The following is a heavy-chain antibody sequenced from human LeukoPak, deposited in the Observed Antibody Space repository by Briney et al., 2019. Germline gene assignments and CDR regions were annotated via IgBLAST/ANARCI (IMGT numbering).Heavy chain of an antibody. CDR2: INPSGRST. Sequence: GASVKVSCKTSGYTFTSYYMHWVRQAPGQGLEWMGIINPSGRSTSYAQKFQGRLTMTRDTSTSTVYMELSSLRSEDTAVYYCASGLICSSTSCYGTGYYYYYMDVWGKGTTVTVSS. D-gene: IGHD2-2*01. J-gene: IGHJ6*03. CDR1: GYTFTSYY. V-gene: IGHV1-46*01. CDR3: ASGLICSSTSCYGTGYYYYYMDV.